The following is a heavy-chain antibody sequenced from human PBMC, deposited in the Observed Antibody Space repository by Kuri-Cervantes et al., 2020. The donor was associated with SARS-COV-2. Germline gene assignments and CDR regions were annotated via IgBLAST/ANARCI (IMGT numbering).Heavy chain of an antibody. V-gene: IGHV3-30*18. Sequence: GESQKISCAASGFTFSSYGMHWVRQAPGKGLEWVAVISFGGTNKYYADSVKGRFTISRDNSKNTLYLQMNSLRAEDTAVYYCAKDRVRRGYSGYVILDYWGQGTLVTVSS. CDR3: AKDRVRRGYSGYVILDY. CDR2: ISFGGTNK. J-gene: IGHJ4*02. CDR1: GFTFSSYG. D-gene: IGHD5-12*01.